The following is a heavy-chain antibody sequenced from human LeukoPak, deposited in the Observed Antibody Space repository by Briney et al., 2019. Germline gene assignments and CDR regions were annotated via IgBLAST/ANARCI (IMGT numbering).Heavy chain of an antibody. CDR3: AREGKNIVATNYYYYYGMDV. Sequence: ASVKVSCKASGYTFTSYGISWVRQAPGQGLEWMGWISAYNGSTNYAQKLQGRVTMTTDTSTSTAYMELRSLRSDDTAVYYCAREGKNIVATNYYYYYGMDVWGQGTTVTVSS. D-gene: IGHD5-12*01. CDR2: ISAYNGST. J-gene: IGHJ6*02. V-gene: IGHV1-18*01. CDR1: GYTFTSYG.